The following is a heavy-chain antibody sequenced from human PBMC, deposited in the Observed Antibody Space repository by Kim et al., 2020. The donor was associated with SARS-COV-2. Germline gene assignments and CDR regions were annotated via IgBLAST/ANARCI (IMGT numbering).Heavy chain of an antibody. CDR1: GFTFSGYA. CDR3: ARPLGGPPY. Sequence: GGSLRLSCAASGFTFSGYAMNWVRRAPGKGLEWVSAISGSGGSTYYADSVKGRFTISRDNSKNTLYLQMNSLRAEDTAVYYCARPLGGPPYWAQGPLVTVPS. CDR2: ISGSGGST. J-gene: IGHJ4*02. V-gene: IGHV3-23*01.